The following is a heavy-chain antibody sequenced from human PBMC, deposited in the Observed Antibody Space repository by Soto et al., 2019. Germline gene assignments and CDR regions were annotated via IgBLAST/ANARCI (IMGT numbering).Heavy chain of an antibody. CDR3: ARSHSGYDYKGAGAY. V-gene: IGHV3-20*04. J-gene: IGHJ4*02. CDR1: GFTFDDYG. CDR2: INWNGGST. D-gene: IGHD5-12*01. Sequence: GSLRLSCAASGFTFDDYGMSLVRQAPGKGLEWVSGINWNGGSTGYADSVKGRFTISRDNAKNSLYLKMNSLRAEDTALYYCARSHSGYDYKGAGAYWGKGPLVTVSS.